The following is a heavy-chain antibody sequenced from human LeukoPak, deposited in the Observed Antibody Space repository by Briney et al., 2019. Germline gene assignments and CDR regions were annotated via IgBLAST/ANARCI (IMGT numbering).Heavy chain of an antibody. CDR3: ARDLEPGYCSGGSCYSGFDY. Sequence: GGSLRLSCAASRFTFSSYTLNWVRQAPGKGLEWVSNTGISASTIHYADSVEGRFTISRDNVKNSLYLQMNSLRAEDTAVYYCARDLEPGYCSGGSCYSGFDYWGQGTLVTVSS. J-gene: IGHJ4*02. D-gene: IGHD2-15*01. CDR1: RFTFSSYT. V-gene: IGHV3-48*01. CDR2: TGISASTI.